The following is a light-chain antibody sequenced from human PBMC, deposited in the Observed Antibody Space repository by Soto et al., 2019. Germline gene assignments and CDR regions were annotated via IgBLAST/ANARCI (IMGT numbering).Light chain of an antibody. CDR2: KAS. CDR1: QSIDSW. CDR3: QPYNSYSRP. Sequence: DIQMTQSPSTLSASVGDRVTITCRASQSIDSWLAWYQHKPGKAPKLLIFKASTLETGVPSRFSGSGSETEFPLTISSLQPDDSATYYCQPYNSYSRPFGQGTKVEI. J-gene: IGKJ1*01. V-gene: IGKV1-5*03.